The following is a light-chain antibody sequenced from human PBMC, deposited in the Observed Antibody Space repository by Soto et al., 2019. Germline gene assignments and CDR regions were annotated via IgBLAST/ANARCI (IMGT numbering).Light chain of an antibody. CDR2: SNN. Sequence: QSVLTQPPSASGTPGQRVTISCSGSSSNIGRNTVNWYQQLPGTAPKRLIYSNNQRPSGVPDRFSGSKSGTSASLAISGLQSEDEADYYCAAWDDSLNGPVFGGGTKRTVL. V-gene: IGLV1-44*01. CDR1: SSNIGRNT. J-gene: IGLJ3*02. CDR3: AAWDDSLNGPV.